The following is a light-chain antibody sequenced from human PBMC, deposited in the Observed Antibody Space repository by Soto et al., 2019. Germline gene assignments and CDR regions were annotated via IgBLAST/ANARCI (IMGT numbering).Light chain of an antibody. CDR3: QEYNQWPTWT. CDR2: AAS. J-gene: IGKJ1*01. V-gene: IGKV3-15*01. CDR1: ESVGSN. Sequence: EIVMTQSPGTLSVSLGERGTLSCRASESVGSNVAWYQQKPGQAPRLLIYAASTRVTGIPARFSGSGSGTDFTLTIRSMQSEDFAVYYCQEYNQWPTWTFGQGTKVEMK.